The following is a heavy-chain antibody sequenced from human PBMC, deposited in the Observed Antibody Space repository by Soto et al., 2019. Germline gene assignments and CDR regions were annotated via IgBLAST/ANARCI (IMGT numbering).Heavy chain of an antibody. D-gene: IGHD5-12*01. V-gene: IGHV3-7*01. CDR3: ARDGGSTGYDLFDY. CDR1: GFSFSSYW. Sequence: PGGSLRLSCAASGFSFSSYWMTWVRQVPGKGLEWVANIKHDGRETHYVDSVKGRFTISRDNAKNSLFLQMHSLGAEDTAVYYCARDGGSTGYDLFDYWGQGTLVTVYS. J-gene: IGHJ4*02. CDR2: IKHDGRET.